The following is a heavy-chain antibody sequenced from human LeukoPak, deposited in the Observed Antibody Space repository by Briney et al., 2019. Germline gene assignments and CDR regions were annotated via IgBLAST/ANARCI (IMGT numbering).Heavy chain of an antibody. D-gene: IGHD3/OR15-3a*01. CDR2: ISSSSSYI. CDR3: ARGRGLVITLHLDY. CDR1: GFTFSSYS. V-gene: IGHV3-21*01. Sequence: PGGSLRLSCAAPGFTFSSYSMNWVRQAPGKGLEWVSSISSSSSYIYYADSVKGRFTISRDNAKNSLYLQMNSLRAEDTAVYYCARGRGLVITLHLDYWGQGTLVTVSS. J-gene: IGHJ4*02.